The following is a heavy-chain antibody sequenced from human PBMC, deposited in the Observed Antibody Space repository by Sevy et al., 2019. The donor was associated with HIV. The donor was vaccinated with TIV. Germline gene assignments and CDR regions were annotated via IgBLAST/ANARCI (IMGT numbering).Heavy chain of an antibody. V-gene: IGHV1-24*01. CDR2: FDPEDGET. Sequence: ASVKVSCKVSGYTLTELSMHWVRQAPGKGLEWMGGFDPEDGETIYAQKFQGRVTMTEDTSTDTAYMELSSLRSEDTAVYYCATAPSGSDAFDIWGHGTMVTVSS. J-gene: IGHJ3*02. D-gene: IGHD1-26*01. CDR3: ATAPSGSDAFDI. CDR1: GYTLTELS.